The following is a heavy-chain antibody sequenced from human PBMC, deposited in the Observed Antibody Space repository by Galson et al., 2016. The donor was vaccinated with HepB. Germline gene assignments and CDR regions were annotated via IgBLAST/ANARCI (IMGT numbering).Heavy chain of an antibody. CDR2: IYPGDSDT. CDR3: VRRPVVAGTGFCDP. J-gene: IGHJ5*02. V-gene: IGHV5-51*01. D-gene: IGHD6-19*01. CDR1: GYSFTSYW. Sequence: QSGAEVKKPGESLKISCKGSGYSFTSYWIGWVRQMPGKGLEWMGIIYPGDSDTRYSPSFEGQVTIPADTSINTAHLNWISLKASDTGMYYCVRRPVVAGTGFCDPWGQGTLVTVYS.